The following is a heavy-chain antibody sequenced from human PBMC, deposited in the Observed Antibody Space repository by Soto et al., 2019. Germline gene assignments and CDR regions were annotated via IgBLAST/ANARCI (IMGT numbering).Heavy chain of an antibody. D-gene: IGHD1-7*01. V-gene: IGHV1-46*01. Sequence: GASVKVSCKASGYTFTSYYMHWVRQAPGQGLEWMGIINPSGGSTSYAQKFQGRVTMTRDTSTSTVYMELSSLRSEDTAVYYCARALRGTTFSYYYYGMDVWGQGTTVTVSS. J-gene: IGHJ6*02. CDR1: GYTFTSYY. CDR2: INPSGGST. CDR3: ARALRGTTFSYYYYGMDV.